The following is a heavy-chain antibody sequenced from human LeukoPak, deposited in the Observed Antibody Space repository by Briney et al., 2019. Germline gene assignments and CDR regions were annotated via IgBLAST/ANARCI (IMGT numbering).Heavy chain of an antibody. CDR2: TSSDLNVK. CDR3: AREGYYGSGSPPSLYFDY. V-gene: IGHV3-30*03. Sequence: GGSLRLSCAASGFIFSGYGMHWVRQAPGKGLEWVAVTSSDLNVKLYADSVKGRFTISRGNSRSTLYLQMNSLRPEDTAIYYCAREGYYGSGSPPSLYFDYWGQGTLVTVSS. D-gene: IGHD3-10*01. CDR1: GFIFSGYG. J-gene: IGHJ4*02.